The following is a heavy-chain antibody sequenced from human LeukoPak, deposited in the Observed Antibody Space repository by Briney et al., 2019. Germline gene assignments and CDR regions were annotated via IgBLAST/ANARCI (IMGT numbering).Heavy chain of an antibody. CDR2: ISSSSSYI. CDR3: ARKGVMVTASADY. CDR1: GFPFSSYS. J-gene: IGHJ4*02. Sequence: GGPLTLSCAASGFPFSSYSMNWVRQAPGKGLEWVSSISSSSSYIYDADSVKGRFTISKDNAKNPLYLQMNSLRAEDTAVYCCARKGVMVTASADYWGQGTLVTVSS. D-gene: IGHD2-21*02. V-gene: IGHV3-21*04.